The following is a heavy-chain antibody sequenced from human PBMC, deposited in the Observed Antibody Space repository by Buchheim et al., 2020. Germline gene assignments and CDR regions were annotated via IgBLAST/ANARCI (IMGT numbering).Heavy chain of an antibody. CDR1: GYSFISYW. CDR2: IDPSGSYT. CDR3: ASLSGAYSYGYVDAFDV. D-gene: IGHD5-18*01. J-gene: IGHJ3*01. Sequence: EVQLVQSGAEVKEPGESLRISCKGSGYSFISYWISWVRQMPGKGLEWMGRIDPSGSYTNYSPSFQGHVTISVDKSISTAYLQLHSLKASDTAMYYCASLSGAYSYGYVDAFDVWGQGT. V-gene: IGHV5-10-1*03.